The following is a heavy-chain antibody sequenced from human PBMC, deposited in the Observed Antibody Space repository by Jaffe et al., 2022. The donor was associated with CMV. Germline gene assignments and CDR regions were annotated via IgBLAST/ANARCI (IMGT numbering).Heavy chain of an antibody. CDR1: GFTFSSYW. CDR2: IKQDGSEK. CDR3: ARLWFGEGDAFDI. J-gene: IGHJ3*02. D-gene: IGHD3-10*01. V-gene: IGHV3-7*03. Sequence: EVQLVESGGGLVQPGGSLRLSCAASGFTFSSYWMSWVRQAPGKGLEWVANIKQDGSEKYYVDSVKGRFTISRDNAKNSLYLQMNSLRAEDTAVYYCARLWFGEGDAFDIWGQGTMVTVSS.